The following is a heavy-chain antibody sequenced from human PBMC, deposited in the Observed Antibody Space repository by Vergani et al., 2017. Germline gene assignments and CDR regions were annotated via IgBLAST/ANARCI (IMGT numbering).Heavy chain of an antibody. CDR1: GFTFDDYT. J-gene: IGHJ6*02. CDR2: ISWDGGST. CDR3: AKGRSPADYYYGMDV. Sequence: EVQLLESGGGLVQPGGSLRLSCAASGFTFDDYTMHWVRQAPGKGLEWVSLISWDGGSTYYADSVKGRFTISRDNSKNSLYLQMNSLRTEDTALYYCAKGRSPADYYYGMDVWGQGTTVTVSS. V-gene: IGHV3-43*01. D-gene: IGHD2-2*01.